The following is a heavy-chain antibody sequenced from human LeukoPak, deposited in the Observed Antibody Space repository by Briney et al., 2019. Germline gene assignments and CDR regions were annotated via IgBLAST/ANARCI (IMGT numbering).Heavy chain of an antibody. J-gene: IGHJ6*02. Sequence: SETLSLTCTVSGGSISSSSYYWGWIRQPPGKGLEWIGSIYYSGSTYYNPSLKSRVTISVDTSKNQFSLKLSSVTAADTAVYYCARVVAAAGFSMDVWGQGTTVTVSS. CDR2: IYYSGST. CDR3: ARVVAAAGFSMDV. V-gene: IGHV4-39*07. D-gene: IGHD6-13*01. CDR1: GGSISSSSYY.